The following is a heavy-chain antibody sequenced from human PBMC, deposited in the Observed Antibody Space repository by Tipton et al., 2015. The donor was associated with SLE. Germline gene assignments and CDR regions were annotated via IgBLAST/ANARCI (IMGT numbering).Heavy chain of an antibody. CDR2: ITHSGST. CDR3: ARQLGWGDPFAFDC. J-gene: IGHJ4*02. D-gene: IGHD2-21*01. Sequence: TLSLTCALYGGSFSGYSWSWIRQSPGKGLEWIGEITHSGSTNYNPSLRTGVTMAVDTSNNQFSLKLMSVTAADTAVYYCARQLGWGDPFAFDCWGQGTLVTVSS. CDR1: GGSFSGYS. V-gene: IGHV4-34*01.